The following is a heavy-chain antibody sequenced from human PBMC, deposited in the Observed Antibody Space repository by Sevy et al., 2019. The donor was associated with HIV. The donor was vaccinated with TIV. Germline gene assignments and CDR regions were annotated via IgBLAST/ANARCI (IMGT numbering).Heavy chain of an antibody. CDR3: ARDPLLAIARAMARGGY. CDR1: GFIFSDYY. J-gene: IGHJ4*02. CDR2: ISGSGIT. V-gene: IGHV3-11*01. Sequence: GGSLRLSCSGSGFIFSDYYMSWIRQAPGRGLEWVSYISGSGITYYADSVEGRFTISRDNARNSLYLQMNSLRADDTAVYYCARDPLLAIARAMARGGYWGQGTLVTVSS. D-gene: IGHD2-2*03.